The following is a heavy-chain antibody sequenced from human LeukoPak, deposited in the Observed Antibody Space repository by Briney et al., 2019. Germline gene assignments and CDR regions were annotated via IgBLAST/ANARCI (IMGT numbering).Heavy chain of an antibody. CDR2: IYHSGST. Sequence: SSETLSLTCAVSGGSISSTNWWSWVRQPPGKGLEWIGEIYHSGSTNYNPSLRSRVTISVDKSQNQFSLKLRSVTAADTAVYYCARENPHYGGNRYWGQGTLVTVSS. CDR1: GGSISSTNW. CDR3: ARENPHYGGNRY. V-gene: IGHV4-4*02. J-gene: IGHJ4*02. D-gene: IGHD4-23*01.